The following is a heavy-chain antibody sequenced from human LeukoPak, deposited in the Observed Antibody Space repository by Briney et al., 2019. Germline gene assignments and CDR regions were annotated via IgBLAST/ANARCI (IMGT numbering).Heavy chain of an antibody. J-gene: IGHJ6*02. CDR1: GGSISSYY. Sequence: PSETLSLTCTVSGGSISSYYWSWIRQPPGKGLEWIGYIYYSGSTNYNPSLKSRVTISVDTSKNQFSLKLSSVTAADTAVYYCARLYYDFWSGYGMDVWGQGTTVTVSS. CDR3: ARLYYDFWSGYGMDV. D-gene: IGHD3-3*01. V-gene: IGHV4-59*08. CDR2: IYYSGST.